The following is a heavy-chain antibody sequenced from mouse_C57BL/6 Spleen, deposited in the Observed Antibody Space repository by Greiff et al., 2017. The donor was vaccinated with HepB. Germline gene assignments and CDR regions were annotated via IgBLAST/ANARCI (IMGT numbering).Heavy chain of an antibody. D-gene: IGHD1-1*01. V-gene: IGHV1-18*01. CDR2: INPNNGGT. CDR3: ARNSPYYYGSSHYFDY. Sequence: VQLKQSGPELVKPGASVKIPCKASGYTFTDYNMDWVKQSHGKSLEWIGDINPNNGGTIYNQKFKGKATLTVDKSSSTAYMELRSLTSEDTAVYYCARNSPYYYGSSHYFDYWGQGTTLTVSS. CDR1: GYTFTDYN. J-gene: IGHJ2*01.